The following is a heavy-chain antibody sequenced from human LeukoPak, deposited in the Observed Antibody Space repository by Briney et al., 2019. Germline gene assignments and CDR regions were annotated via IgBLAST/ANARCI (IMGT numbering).Heavy chain of an antibody. CDR3: ARVGDSSGYYGYYYYYYGMDV. CDR1: GFTVSSND. D-gene: IGHD3-22*01. CDR2: IYSGGRT. J-gene: IGHJ6*02. Sequence: GGSLRLSCAASGFTVSSNDMSWVRQAPGKGLEWVSVIYSGGRTFYADSVKGRFTISRDNSKNTLYLQMNSLRAEDTAVYYCARVGDSSGYYGYYYYYYGMDVWGQGTTVTVSS. V-gene: IGHV3-53*01.